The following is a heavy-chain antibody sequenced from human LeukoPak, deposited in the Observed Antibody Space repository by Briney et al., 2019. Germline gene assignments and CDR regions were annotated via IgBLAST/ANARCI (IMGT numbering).Heavy chain of an antibody. Sequence: GGALILSREAPGFTYSNYAMSWVRQAPGKGLEWVSGITAGGNGFYADLVKGRFTISRDNYKNTLYLQVNSLRAEDTAVYYCAKEIAVGGTPVLDYWGQGTLVTVSS. CDR2: ITAGGNG. V-gene: IGHV3-23*01. CDR3: AKEIAVGGTPVLDY. CDR1: GFTYSNYA. D-gene: IGHD6-19*01. J-gene: IGHJ4*02.